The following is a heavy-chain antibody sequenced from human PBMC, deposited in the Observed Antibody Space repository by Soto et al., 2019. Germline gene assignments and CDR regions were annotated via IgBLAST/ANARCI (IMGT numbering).Heavy chain of an antibody. D-gene: IGHD2-15*01. Sequence: LGDSLKISCQASGYSFSRFWIHWVRQMPGKGLEWMGRIEPKESYTTYSPSFQGLVTISVDKAIDTAYLQWRSLEASDTALYFCARKDITPQGGLDVWGQGTTVTVSS. V-gene: IGHV5-10-1*01. CDR3: ARKDITPQGGLDV. CDR1: GYSFSRFW. J-gene: IGHJ6*02. CDR2: IEPKESYT.